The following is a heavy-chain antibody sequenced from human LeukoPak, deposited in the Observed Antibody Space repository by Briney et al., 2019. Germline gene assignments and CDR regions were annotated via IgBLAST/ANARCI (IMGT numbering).Heavy chain of an antibody. CDR2: IKQDGGEK. J-gene: IGHJ3*02. Sequence: GGSLRLSCAASRFTFSNYWMSWVRQAPGKGLEWVANIKQDGGEKNYVDSVEGRFTISRDNAKNSLYLQMNSLRVEDTAVYYCARDHLREGATGASEIWGQGTMVTVSS. CDR3: ARDHLREGATGASEI. D-gene: IGHD1-26*01. V-gene: IGHV3-7*05. CDR1: RFTFSNYW.